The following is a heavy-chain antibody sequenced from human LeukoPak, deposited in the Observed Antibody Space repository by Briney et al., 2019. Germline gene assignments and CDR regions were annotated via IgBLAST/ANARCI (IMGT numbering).Heavy chain of an antibody. CDR2: MSHSGNT. Sequence: SETLSLTCTVSGYFISSGYYWGWIRQSPGKGLEWIGTMSHSGNTYYNPSLNSRVTLSVDRSKNQFSLNLSSVTAADTAVYYCARNSYYYNSGEGAFDIWGQGTMVTVSS. J-gene: IGHJ3*02. CDR1: GYFISSGYY. CDR3: ARNSYYYNSGEGAFDI. D-gene: IGHD3-22*01. V-gene: IGHV4-38-2*02.